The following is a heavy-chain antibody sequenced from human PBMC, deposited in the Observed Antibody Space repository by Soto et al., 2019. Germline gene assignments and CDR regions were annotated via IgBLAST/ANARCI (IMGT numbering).Heavy chain of an antibody. CDR2: IYYSGST. CDR1: GGSISSYY. V-gene: IGHV4-59*08. CDR3: ARQSGWYPHYYYYMDV. D-gene: IGHD6-19*01. Sequence: SETLSLTCTVSGGSISSYYWSWIRQPPGKGLEWIGYIYYSGSTNYNPSLKSRVTISVDTSKSQFSLKLSSVTAADTAVYYCARQSGWYPHYYYYMDVWGKGTTVTVSS. J-gene: IGHJ6*03.